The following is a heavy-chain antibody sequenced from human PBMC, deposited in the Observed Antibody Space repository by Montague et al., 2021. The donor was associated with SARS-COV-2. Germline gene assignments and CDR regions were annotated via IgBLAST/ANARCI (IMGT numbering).Heavy chain of an antibody. CDR1: GGSVSSGSYY. CDR3: AREGLGYYDTSSYYIFDY. CDR2: IYYSGST. D-gene: IGHD3-22*01. J-gene: IGHJ4*02. V-gene: IGHV4-61*01. Sequence: SETLSLTCTVSGGSVSSGSYYWSWIRQPPGKGLEWIGYIYYSGSTNYNPSLKSRVTISVDTSKNQFSLKLSSVTAADTAVYYCAREGLGYYDTSSYYIFDYWGQGTLVTVSS.